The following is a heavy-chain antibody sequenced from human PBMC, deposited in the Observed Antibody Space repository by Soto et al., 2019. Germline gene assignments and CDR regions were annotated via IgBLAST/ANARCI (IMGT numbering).Heavy chain of an antibody. D-gene: IGHD3-22*01. CDR1: GGTFSSYA. Sequence: QVQLVQSGAEVKKPGSSVKVSCKASGGTFSSYAISWVRQAPGQGLEWMGGIIPICGTANYAQKFQGRVTITADESTRAAYMELGSLRSEDTAVYYCARVDGSYYSSGYQGAFDIWGQGTMVTVSS. V-gene: IGHV1-69*01. CDR3: ARVDGSYYSSGYQGAFDI. J-gene: IGHJ3*02. CDR2: IIPICGTA.